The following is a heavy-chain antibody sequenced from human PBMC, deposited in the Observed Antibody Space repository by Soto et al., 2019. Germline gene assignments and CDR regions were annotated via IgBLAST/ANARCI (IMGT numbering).Heavy chain of an antibody. CDR1: GGSISSGDYY. CDR2: IYYSGST. D-gene: IGHD3-22*01. CDR3: ASGSYYHDTSGYYHY. V-gene: IGHV4-30-4*01. Sequence: KPSETLSLTCTVSGGSISSGDYYWSWIRQPPGKGLEWIGYIYYSGSTYYNPSLKSRVTISVDTSKNQFSLKLSSVTAADTAVYYCASGSYYHDTSGYYHYWGPGTLVTVFS. J-gene: IGHJ4*02.